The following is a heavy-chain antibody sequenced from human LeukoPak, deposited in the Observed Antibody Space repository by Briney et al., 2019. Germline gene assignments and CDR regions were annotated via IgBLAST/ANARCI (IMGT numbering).Heavy chain of an antibody. J-gene: IGHJ4*02. Sequence: SETLSLTCTVSGGSLTSGSYYWGWICQPPGKGLEWIGSIYFSGSTYYNPSLQSRVTISVDTSKNQFSLKLSSVTAADTAVYYCARDGHYDSSGYWRSGIDYWGQGTLVTVSS. CDR1: GGSLTSGSYY. CDR3: ARDGHYDSSGYWRSGIDY. D-gene: IGHD3-22*01. CDR2: IYFSGST. V-gene: IGHV4-39*02.